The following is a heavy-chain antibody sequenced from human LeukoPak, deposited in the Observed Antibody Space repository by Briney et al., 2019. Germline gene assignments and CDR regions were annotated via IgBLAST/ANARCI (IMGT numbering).Heavy chain of an antibody. CDR1: GYSFTSFW. CDR3: AAIRSYSDAFDI. CDR2: IYPGDSET. J-gene: IGHJ3*02. Sequence: GESLKISCQGFGYSFTSFWIGWVRQMPGKGLEWMGIIYPGDSETRYIPSFQGQVTFSGGKSINTAYLQWSSLKASDTAIYYCAAIRSYSDAFDIWGQGTMVTVTS. V-gene: IGHV5-51*01. D-gene: IGHD2-21*01.